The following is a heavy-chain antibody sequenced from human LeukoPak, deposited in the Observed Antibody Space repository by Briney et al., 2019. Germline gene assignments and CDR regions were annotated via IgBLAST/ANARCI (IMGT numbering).Heavy chain of an antibody. Sequence: SETLSLTCTVSGYSISSGYYWGWIRQPPGKGLEWIGSIYHSGSTYYNPSLKSRVTISVDTSKNQFSLKLSSVTAADTAVYYCARDLEDIVVVVAATGAFDIWGQGTMVTVSS. D-gene: IGHD2-15*01. CDR3: ARDLEDIVVVVAATGAFDI. V-gene: IGHV4-38-2*02. J-gene: IGHJ3*02. CDR2: IYHSGST. CDR1: GYSISSGYY.